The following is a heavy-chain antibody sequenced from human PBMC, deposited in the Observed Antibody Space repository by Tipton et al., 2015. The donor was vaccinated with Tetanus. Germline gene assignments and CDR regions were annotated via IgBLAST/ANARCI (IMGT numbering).Heavy chain of an antibody. J-gene: IGHJ4*02. V-gene: IGHV3-53*01. D-gene: IGHD3-10*01. CDR2: IHTGGNT. Sequence: SGFSVSSNYLTWVRQAPGKGLEWVSVIHTGGNTYYADSVKGRFTVSRDNSKNTFHLQMNSLRAEDTAVYYCTRLWAAALDYWGQGTLVTVSS. CDR1: GFSVSSNY. CDR3: TRLWAAALDY.